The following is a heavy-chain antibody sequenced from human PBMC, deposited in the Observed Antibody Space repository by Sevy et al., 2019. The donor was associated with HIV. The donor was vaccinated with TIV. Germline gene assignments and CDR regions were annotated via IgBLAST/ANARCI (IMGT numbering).Heavy chain of an antibody. D-gene: IGHD2-8*01. J-gene: IGHJ4*02. Sequence: SETLSLTCTVSGGSISSSSYYWGWIRQPPGKGLEWIGSIYYSGSTYYNPSLKSRVTISVDTSKNQFSLKLSSVTAADTAVYYCARLGVKYYFDYWGQGTLVTVS. V-gene: IGHV4-39*01. CDR3: ARLGVKYYFDY. CDR2: IYYSGST. CDR1: GGSISSSSYY.